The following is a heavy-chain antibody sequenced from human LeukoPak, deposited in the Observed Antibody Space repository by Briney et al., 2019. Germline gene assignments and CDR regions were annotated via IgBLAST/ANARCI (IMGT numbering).Heavy chain of an antibody. CDR1: GFTFSNAW. CDR3: TTYGSGRKFDY. CDR2: IKSKTDGGKT. V-gene: IGHV3-15*01. Sequence: GGSLRLPCAASGFTFSNAWMSWVRQAPGKGLEWLGRIKSKTDGGKTDYAAPVKGRFTISRDDSTNTLYLQMNSLKSEDTAVYYCTTYGSGRKFDYWGQGILVTVSS. J-gene: IGHJ4*02. D-gene: IGHD3-10*01.